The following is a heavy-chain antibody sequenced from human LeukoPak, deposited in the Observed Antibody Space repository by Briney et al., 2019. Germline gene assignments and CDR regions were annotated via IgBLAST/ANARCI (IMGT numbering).Heavy chain of an antibody. D-gene: IGHD6-19*01. CDR2: IYYSGST. Sequence: SETLSLTCTVSGGSIGSYYWSWIRQPPGKGLEWIGYIYYSGSTNYNPSLKSRVTISVDTSKNQFSLKLSSVTAADTAVYYCATHSSGLDYWGQGTLVTVSS. V-gene: IGHV4-59*12. CDR3: ATHSSGLDY. CDR1: GGSIGSYY. J-gene: IGHJ4*02.